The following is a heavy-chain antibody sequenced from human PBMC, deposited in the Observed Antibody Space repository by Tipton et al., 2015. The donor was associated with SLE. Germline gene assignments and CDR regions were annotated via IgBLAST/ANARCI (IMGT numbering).Heavy chain of an antibody. CDR3: ARDQDNWSPALFDI. D-gene: IGHD1-20*01. V-gene: IGHV4-38-2*02. CDR1: GGSISSGYY. J-gene: IGHJ3*02. CDR2: IYHSGST. Sequence: TLSLTCTVSGGSISSGYYWGWIRQPPGKGLEWIGSIYHSGSTYYNPSLKSRVTISVDTSKNQFSLKLSSVAAADTAVYYCARDQDNWSPALFDIWGQGTMVTVSS.